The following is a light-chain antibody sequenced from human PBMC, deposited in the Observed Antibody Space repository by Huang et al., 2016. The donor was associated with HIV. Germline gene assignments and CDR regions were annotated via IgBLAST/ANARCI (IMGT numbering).Light chain of an antibody. J-gene: IGKJ1*01. CDR3: QQYYSLPQT. CDR1: QSVYASSTSKDY. CDR2: WAA. V-gene: IGKV4-1*01. Sequence: DIIMSQSPESLTVSLGERATLNCRSSQSVYASSTSKDYMAWFQQKPGQPPKLLLFWAALREGGVPDRFSGSGSGTHFTLTIANLQPEDAAIYYCQQYYSLPQTFGQGTRV.